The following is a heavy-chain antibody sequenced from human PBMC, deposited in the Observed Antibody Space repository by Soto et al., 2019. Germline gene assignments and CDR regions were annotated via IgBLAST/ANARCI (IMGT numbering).Heavy chain of an antibody. D-gene: IGHD2-15*01. V-gene: IGHV3-66*01. Sequence: EVQLVESGGGLVQPGGSLRLSCAASGFTVSSNYMYWVRQAPGKGLEWVSVIYSGVSTYYADSVKGRFTISRDNSKNTLYLQMNTLRAEDTAVYYCARGWWAHFDYWGQGTLVTVSS. CDR1: GFTVSSNY. CDR2: IYSGVST. J-gene: IGHJ4*02. CDR3: ARGWWAHFDY.